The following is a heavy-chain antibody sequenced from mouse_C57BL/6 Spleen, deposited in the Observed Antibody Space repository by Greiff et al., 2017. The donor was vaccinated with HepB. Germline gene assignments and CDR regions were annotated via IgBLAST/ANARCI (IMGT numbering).Heavy chain of an antibody. CDR1: GYTFTSYW. J-gene: IGHJ3*01. Sequence: VQLQQPGAELVRPRSSVKLSCKASGYTFTSYWMHWVKPRPIQGLEWIGNIDPSDSETHYNQKFKNKATLTVDKSSSTAYMQLSSLTSEDSAVYYCARGDYSGAWFAYWGQGTLVTVSA. CDR3: ARGDYSGAWFAY. CDR2: IDPSDSET. D-gene: IGHD2-12*01. V-gene: IGHV1-52*01.